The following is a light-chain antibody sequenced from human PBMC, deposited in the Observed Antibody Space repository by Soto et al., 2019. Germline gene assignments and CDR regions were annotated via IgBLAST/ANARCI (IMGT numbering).Light chain of an antibody. Sequence: QSVLTQPASVSGSPGQSITISCTGTSSDVGSYNYVSWYQQHPGKAPKLLIYEVSNRPSGVSNRFSGSKSGITASLTISGLQAEDEADYYCSSYASTSTAVFGTGTKVTVL. J-gene: IGLJ1*01. CDR1: SSDVGSYNY. CDR2: EVS. CDR3: SSYASTSTAV. V-gene: IGLV2-14*01.